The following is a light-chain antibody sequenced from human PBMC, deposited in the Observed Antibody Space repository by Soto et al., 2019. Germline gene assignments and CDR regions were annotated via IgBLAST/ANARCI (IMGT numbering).Light chain of an antibody. CDR1: QSISGS. J-gene: IGKJ5*01. CDR3: QQSYTTTIT. CDR2: AAF. V-gene: IGKV1-39*01. Sequence: DLQMTHSPSSLSASVGERVTITCRASQSISGSLNWYQQKPGKAPKLLIYAAFSLQSGVPSRFSGSGSGTDFTLTISRLQHEDFATYYCQQSYTTTITFGQGTRLEIK.